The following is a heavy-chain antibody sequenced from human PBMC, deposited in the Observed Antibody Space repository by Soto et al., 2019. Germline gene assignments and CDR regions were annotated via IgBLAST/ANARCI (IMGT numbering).Heavy chain of an antibody. CDR2: IHYSGAT. D-gene: IGHD2-8*01. V-gene: IGHV4-59*01. CDR3: ARYKSYAIDY. J-gene: IGHJ4*02. CDR1: GTSISSYY. Sequence: SETLSLTCTVSGTSISSYYWSWIRQPPGKGLEWIANIHYSGATNYNPSLASRVTLSVDTSKNQFSLKMTSVTAADRAMYFCARYKSYAIDYWGRGTLVTVSS.